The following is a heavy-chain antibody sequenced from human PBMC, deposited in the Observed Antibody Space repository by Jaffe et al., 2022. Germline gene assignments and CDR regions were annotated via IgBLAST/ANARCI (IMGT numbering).Heavy chain of an antibody. CDR3: ARAQYGSGSYDY. CDR2: IYSGGST. V-gene: IGHV4-61*02. Sequence: QVQLQESGPGLVKPSQTLSLTCAVSGGSISSAAYSWSWIRQPAGKGLEWIGHIYSGGSTSYKPSLNSRVTISLDTSKNQFSLRLTSVTAADTAVYYCARAQYGSGSYDYWGQGTLVTVSS. J-gene: IGHJ4*02. CDR1: GGSISSAAYS. D-gene: IGHD3-10*01.